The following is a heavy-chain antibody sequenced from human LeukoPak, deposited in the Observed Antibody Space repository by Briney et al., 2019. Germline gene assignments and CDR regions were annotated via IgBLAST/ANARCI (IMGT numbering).Heavy chain of an antibody. D-gene: IGHD6-13*01. CDR3: ARVGFGGSSWVNWFDP. CDR1: GYTFTGYY. J-gene: IGHJ5*02. CDR2: INPNSGGT. V-gene: IGHV1-2*02. Sequence: ASVKVSCKASGYTFTGYYMHWVRQAPGQGLEWMGWINPNSGGTNYAQKFQGRVTMTRDTSISTAYMELSRLRSDDTAVYYCARVGFGGSSWVNWFDPWGQGTLVTVSS.